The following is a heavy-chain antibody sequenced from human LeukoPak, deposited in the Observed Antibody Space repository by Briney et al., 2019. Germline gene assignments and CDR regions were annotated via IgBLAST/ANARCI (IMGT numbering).Heavy chain of an antibody. CDR2: IYYSGTT. V-gene: IGHV4-39*07. D-gene: IGHD3-10*01. CDR3: ASYYSDAFDI. CDR1: GGSISSSSYY. Sequence: SETLSLTCTVSGGSISSSSYYWGWIRQPPGKGLEWIGSIYYSGTTYYNPSLKSRVTISVDTSKSQFSLKLSSVTAADTAVYYCASYYSDAFDIWGQGTMVTVSS. J-gene: IGHJ3*02.